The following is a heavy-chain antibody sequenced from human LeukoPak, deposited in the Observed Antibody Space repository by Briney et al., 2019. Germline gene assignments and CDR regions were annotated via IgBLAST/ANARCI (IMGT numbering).Heavy chain of an antibody. D-gene: IGHD2-15*01. V-gene: IGHV3-23*01. CDR2: INNGGDST. J-gene: IGHJ1*01. CDR3: AQQLGYCSGGNCYFTY. Sequence: GGSLRLSCAGSGFTFSSYSMNWVRQAPGKGLEWVSAINNGGDSTYYADSVKGRFTISRDNSKDTLYLQMNSLRAEDTAVYYCAQQLGYCSGGNCYFTYWGQGTLVTVSS. CDR1: GFTFSSYS.